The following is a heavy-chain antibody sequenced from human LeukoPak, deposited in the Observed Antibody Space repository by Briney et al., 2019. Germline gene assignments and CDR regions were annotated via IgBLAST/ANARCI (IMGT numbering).Heavy chain of an antibody. V-gene: IGHV4-4*09. CDR3: AKQTVGRYSLAHRPFDY. D-gene: IGHD2-15*01. Sequence: PSETLSLTCTVSGGSISSYYWSWIRQPPGKGLEWIGYIYISGSTNDNPSLKSRVTISVDTSKNQCSLKLSSVAAADTAVYYCAKQTVGRYSLAHRPFDYWGQGTLVTVSS. J-gene: IGHJ4*02. CDR2: IYISGST. CDR1: GGSISSYY.